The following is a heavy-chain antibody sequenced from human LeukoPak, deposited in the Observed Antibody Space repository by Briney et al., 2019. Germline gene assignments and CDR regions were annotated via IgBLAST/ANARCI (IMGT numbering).Heavy chain of an antibody. D-gene: IGHD1-7*01. V-gene: IGHV3-30-3*01. CDR1: EFIFSSYT. CDR3: AREDDWNYEDY. Sequence: PGGSLRLSCAASEFIFSSYTMHWVRQVPGKGLEWVAIISYDGSNKAYADSVKGRFTISRDNAKNSLYLQMNSLRAEVTAIYYCAREDDWNYEDYWGQGTLVTVSS. CDR2: ISYDGSNK. J-gene: IGHJ4*02.